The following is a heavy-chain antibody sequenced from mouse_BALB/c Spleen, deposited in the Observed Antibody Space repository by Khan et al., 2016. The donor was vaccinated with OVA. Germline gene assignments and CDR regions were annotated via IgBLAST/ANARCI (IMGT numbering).Heavy chain of an antibody. J-gene: IGHJ2*01. CDR1: GFTFSGFG. V-gene: IGHV5-17*02. CDR2: ISSGSSTI. CDR3: ARTGYDYFDY. Sequence: EVELVESGGGLVQPGRSRKLSCAASGFTFSGFGMHWVRQAPEKGLEWVAYISSGSSTIYYADTVKGRFTISRDNPKNTLFLQMTSLRSEDTAMYFCARTGYDYFDYWGQGTTLTVSS. D-gene: IGHD2-2*01.